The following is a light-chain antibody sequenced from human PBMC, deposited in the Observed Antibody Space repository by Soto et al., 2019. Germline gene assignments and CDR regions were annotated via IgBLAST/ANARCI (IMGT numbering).Light chain of an antibody. J-gene: IGKJ1*01. V-gene: IGKV1-39*01. CDR2: TAS. CDR3: QQSYNTPRT. Sequence: DIQMTQSPSSLSASVGDRVTITCRASQNNDIYLKWYQQKPGKAPKVLIYTASDLQSGVPSRFSGSRSGTDFTLTISSLQSEDFATYYCQQSYNTPRTFGQGTTVEIK. CDR1: QNNDIY.